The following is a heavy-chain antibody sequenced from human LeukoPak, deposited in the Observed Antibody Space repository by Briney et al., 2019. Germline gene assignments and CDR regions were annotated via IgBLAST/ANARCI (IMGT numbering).Heavy chain of an antibody. Sequence: GGSLRLSCAASGFTFSSYEMNWVRQAPGKGLEWVSYISSSGSTIYYADSVKGRFTISRDNAKSSLYLQMNSLRAEDTAVYYCARNPDYDFWSGYYTGPDYWGQGTLVTVSS. CDR1: GFTFSSYE. V-gene: IGHV3-48*03. J-gene: IGHJ4*02. D-gene: IGHD3-3*01. CDR3: ARNPDYDFWSGYYTGPDY. CDR2: ISSSGSTI.